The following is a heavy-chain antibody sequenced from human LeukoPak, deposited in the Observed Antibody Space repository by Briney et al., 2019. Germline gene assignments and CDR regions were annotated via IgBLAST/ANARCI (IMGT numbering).Heavy chain of an antibody. D-gene: IGHD2-2*02. J-gene: IGHJ4*02. CDR2: IYSGGST. CDR1: GFTVSSNY. CDR3: AREDIVVVPAAILPPGYFDY. V-gene: IGHV3-53*01. Sequence: GGSLRLSCAASGFTVSSNYMSWVRQAPGKGLEWVSVIYSGGSTYYADSVKGRFTISRDNSKNTLYLQMNSLRAEDTAVYYCAREDIVVVPAAILPPGYFDYWGQGTLVTVSS.